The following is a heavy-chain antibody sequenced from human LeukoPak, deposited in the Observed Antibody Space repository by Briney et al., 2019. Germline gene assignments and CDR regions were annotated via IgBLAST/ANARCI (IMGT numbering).Heavy chain of an antibody. V-gene: IGHV3-48*01. CDR2: ISSSSSTI. CDR3: ARDPRCSSNSCYPG. D-gene: IGHD2-2*01. Sequence: GGSLRLSCAASGFTFSSYSMNWVRQAPGRGLEWVSYISSSSSTIYYADSVKGRFTISRDNAKNSLYLQMNSLRAEYTAVYYCARDPRCSSNSCYPGWGKGTLVTVSS. J-gene: IGHJ4*02. CDR1: GFTFSSYS.